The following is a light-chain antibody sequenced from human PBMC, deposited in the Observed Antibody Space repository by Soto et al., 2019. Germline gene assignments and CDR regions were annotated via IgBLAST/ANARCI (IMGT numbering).Light chain of an antibody. Sequence: EIVMTQSPATLSVSPGERATLSCRASQSVSSNLAWFQQKPGQAPRLLIYGASTRATSIPARFSGSGSGTEFTFTISSLQSEDFAVYYCRQYNNWPPWTFGQGTKVEIK. CDR1: QSVSSN. CDR2: GAS. V-gene: IGKV3-15*01. J-gene: IGKJ1*01. CDR3: RQYNNWPPWT.